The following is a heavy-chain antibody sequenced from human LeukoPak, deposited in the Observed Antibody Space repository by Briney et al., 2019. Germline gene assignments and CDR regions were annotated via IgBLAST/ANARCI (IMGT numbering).Heavy chain of an antibody. CDR3: AKRGFSGYYFHY. CDR2: TSGSGGST. D-gene: IGHD3-22*01. CDR1: GFTFINYA. J-gene: IGHJ4*02. V-gene: IGHV3-23*01. Sequence: GGSLRLSCAASGFTFINYAMSWVRQAPGKGLDCVSSTSGSGGSTYYADSVKGRFTISRDNSKNTIYLQMNSLRAEDTAVYYCAKRGFSGYYFHYWGQGTLVSVSS.